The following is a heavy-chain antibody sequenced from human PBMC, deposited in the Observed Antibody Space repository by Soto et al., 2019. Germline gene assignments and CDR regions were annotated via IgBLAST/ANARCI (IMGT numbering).Heavy chain of an antibody. Sequence: DVQLVESGGGLVQPGRSLRLSCVASGFTFDDYAMHWVRQAPGKGLEWVSGISLRGGTRDYADSVKGRFTISRDNAKNAMYVDMDRLGCEDAGLYYCTRGRQRWVQLWGRGTLVTVSS. D-gene: IGHD2-2*01. V-gene: IGHV3-9*01. CDR1: GFTFDDYA. J-gene: IGHJ1*01. CDR2: ISLRGGTR. CDR3: TRGRQRWVQL.